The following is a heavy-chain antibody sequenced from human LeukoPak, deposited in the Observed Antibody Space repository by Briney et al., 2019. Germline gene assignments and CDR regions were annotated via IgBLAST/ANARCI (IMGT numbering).Heavy chain of an antibody. CDR3: ARLDYDILTGYYPPLF. CDR2: IYPGDSDT. Sequence: GESLQISCQGSGYSFTSYWIGWVRQMPGKGLEWMGIIYPGDSDTRYSPSFQGQVTISADKSISTAYLQWSSLKASDTAMYYCARLDYDILTGYYPPLFWGQGTLVTVSS. D-gene: IGHD3-9*01. J-gene: IGHJ4*02. V-gene: IGHV5-51*01. CDR1: GYSFTSYW.